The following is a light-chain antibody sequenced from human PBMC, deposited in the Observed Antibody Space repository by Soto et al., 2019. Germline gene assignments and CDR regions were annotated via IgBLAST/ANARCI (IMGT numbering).Light chain of an antibody. J-gene: IGKJ4*01. CDR1: QDISNY. CDR3: QQYDNLPGLT. V-gene: IGKV1-33*01. CDR2: DAS. Sequence: DIQMTQSPSSLSASVGDRVTITCQASQDISNYLNWYQQKPGKAPKLLIYDASNLETGVPSRFXGSGSGTDFTFTISSLQPEDIATYYCQQYDNLPGLTFGGGTKVEIK.